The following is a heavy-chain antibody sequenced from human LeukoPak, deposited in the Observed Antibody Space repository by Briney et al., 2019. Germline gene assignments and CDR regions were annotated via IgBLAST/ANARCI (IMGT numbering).Heavy chain of an antibody. D-gene: IGHD2-15*01. V-gene: IGHV3-20*04. CDR2: INWNGGST. CDR3: AKDPFRVRISTPDY. J-gene: IGHJ4*02. Sequence: GGSLRLSCAASGFTFGDYGMSWVRQAPGRGLEWVSGINWNGGSTGYADSVKGRFTISRDNSKHTLYLQMNSLRAEDTAVYYCAKDPFRVRISTPDYWGQGTLVTVSS. CDR1: GFTFGDYG.